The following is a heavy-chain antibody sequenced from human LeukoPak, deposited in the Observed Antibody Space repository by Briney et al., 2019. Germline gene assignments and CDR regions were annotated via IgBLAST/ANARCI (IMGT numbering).Heavy chain of an antibody. CDR1: EFDFSSHA. Sequence: GGSLRLSCAASEFDFSSHAMTWVRQAPGKGLEWVSVISISGSKTYYADSVKGRFTISRDNSKNTLYLQVNSLRAEDTAVYYCARDYTGYFPWGQGTLVIVSS. J-gene: IGHJ5*02. V-gene: IGHV3-23*01. D-gene: IGHD3-9*01. CDR3: ARDYTGYFP. CDR2: ISISGSKT.